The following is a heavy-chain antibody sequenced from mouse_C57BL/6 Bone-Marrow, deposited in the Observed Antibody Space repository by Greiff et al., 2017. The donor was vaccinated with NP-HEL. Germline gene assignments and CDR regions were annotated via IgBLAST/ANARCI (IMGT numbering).Heavy chain of an antibody. J-gene: IGHJ1*03. D-gene: IGHD2-2*01. V-gene: IGHV3-6*01. Sequence: EVKLQQSGPGLVKPSQSLSLTCSVTGYSITSGYYWNWIRQFPGNKLEWMGYISYDGSNNYNPSLKNRISITRDTSKNQFFLKLNSVTTEDTATYYCAREGGYDGDWYFDVWGTGTTVTVSS. CDR2: ISYDGSN. CDR1: GYSITSGYY. CDR3: AREGGYDGDWYFDV.